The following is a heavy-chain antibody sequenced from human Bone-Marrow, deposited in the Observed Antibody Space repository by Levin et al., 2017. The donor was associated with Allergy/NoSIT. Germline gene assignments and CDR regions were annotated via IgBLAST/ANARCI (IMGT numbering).Heavy chain of an antibody. J-gene: IGHJ4*02. D-gene: IGHD2-2*03. CDR3: AKDSEIGSLSPFDS. V-gene: IGHV3-23*01. Sequence: PGGSLRLSCAASGFSIENYAMSWVRRAPGKGLEWVSGINGRSANTFYADSVMGRFTISKDNTKNTVFLQVSSLRADDTAVYYCAKDSEIGSLSPFDSWGQGTRVTVSS. CDR1: GFSIENYA. CDR2: INGRSANT.